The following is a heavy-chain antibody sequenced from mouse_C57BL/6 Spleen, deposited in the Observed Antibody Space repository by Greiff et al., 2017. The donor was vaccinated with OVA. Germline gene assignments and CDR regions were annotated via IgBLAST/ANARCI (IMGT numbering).Heavy chain of an antibody. Sequence: EVQLQQSGPELVKPGASVKISCKASGYTFTDYYMNWVKQSHGKSLEWIGDINPNNGGTSYNQKFKGKATLTVDKSSSTAYMELRSLTSEDSAVYYCADSSGYYFDYWGQGTTLTVSS. J-gene: IGHJ2*01. CDR1: GYTFTDYY. CDR2: INPNNGGT. CDR3: ADSSGYYFDY. D-gene: IGHD3-2*02. V-gene: IGHV1-26*01.